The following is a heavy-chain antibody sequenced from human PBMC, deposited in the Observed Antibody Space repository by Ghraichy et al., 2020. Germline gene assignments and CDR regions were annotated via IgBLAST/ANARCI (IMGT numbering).Heavy chain of an antibody. D-gene: IGHD3-22*01. Sequence: GESLNISCAASGFTFSSYSMNWVRQAPGKGLEWVSSISSSSSYIYYADSVKGRFTISRDNAKNSLYLQMNSLRAEDTAVYYCARGPYDSSGYYYRLGGYWGQGTLVTVSS. V-gene: IGHV3-21*01. CDR3: ARGPYDSSGYYYRLGGY. J-gene: IGHJ4*02. CDR2: ISSSSSYI. CDR1: GFTFSSYS.